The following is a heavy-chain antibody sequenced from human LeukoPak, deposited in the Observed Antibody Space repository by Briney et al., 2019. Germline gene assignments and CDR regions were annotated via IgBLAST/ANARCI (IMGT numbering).Heavy chain of an antibody. CDR2: ISSSSSYI. CDR1: GFTFSSYS. D-gene: IGHD3-3*01. Sequence: GGSLRLSCAASGFTFSSYSMNWVRQAPGKGLEWVSSISSSSSYIYYADSVKGRFTISRDNAKNSLYLQMNSLRAEDTAVYYCARDEVGAPKYYFDYWGQGTLVTVSP. CDR3: ARDEVGAPKYYFDY. J-gene: IGHJ4*02. V-gene: IGHV3-21*03.